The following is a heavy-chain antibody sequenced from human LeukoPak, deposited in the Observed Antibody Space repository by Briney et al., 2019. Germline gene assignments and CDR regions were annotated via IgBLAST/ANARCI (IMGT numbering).Heavy chain of an antibody. J-gene: IGHJ4*02. CDR3: ARAPEFSSGWLLDC. D-gene: IGHD6-19*01. Sequence: PSETLSLTCTVSDGSISIYYWSWIRQSAGKGLEWIGRIHGSGSTNYNPSLVSRVTMSVDTSKNQFSLKVSSVTTADTGVYYCARAPEFSSGWLLDCWGQGSLVTVSS. CDR1: DGSISIYY. V-gene: IGHV4-4*07. CDR2: IHGSGST.